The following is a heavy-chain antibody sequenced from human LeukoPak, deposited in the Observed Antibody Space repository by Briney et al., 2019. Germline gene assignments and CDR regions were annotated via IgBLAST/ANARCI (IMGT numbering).Heavy chain of an antibody. CDR3: ARGAAMSSTGFDY. V-gene: IGHV3-30*04. J-gene: IGHJ4*02. D-gene: IGHD6-13*01. CDR1: GFTFSSYA. Sequence: PGRSLRLSCAVSGFTFSSYAMHWVRQAPGKGLEWVTVISYDGSNNYYAESVKGRFTISRDNSKNTLYLQMNSLRAEDTAVYYCARGAAMSSTGFDYWGQGTLVIVSS. CDR2: ISYDGSNN.